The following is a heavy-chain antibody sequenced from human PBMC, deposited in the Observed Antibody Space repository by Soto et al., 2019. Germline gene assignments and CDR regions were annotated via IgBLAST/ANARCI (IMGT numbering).Heavy chain of an antibody. CDR1: AFSFRHYA. V-gene: IGHV3-30*03. J-gene: IGHJ6*02. CDR3: ARSRDSILDNGMDV. Sequence: QVHLVESGGGVVQPGRSLRLSCVASAFSFRHYAMHWVRQAPGKGLEWVAIISFDGSDKYYADSVKGRFTISRDNSKNTLYLQMNSLRVEDTAVYYCARSRDSILDNGMDVWGQGTTVTVSS. CDR2: ISFDGSDK. D-gene: IGHD3-22*01.